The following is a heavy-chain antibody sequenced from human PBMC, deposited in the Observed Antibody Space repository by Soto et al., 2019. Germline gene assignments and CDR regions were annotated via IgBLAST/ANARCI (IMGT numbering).Heavy chain of an antibody. CDR2: INPNSGGT. Sequence: GASVKVSCKASGYTFSDYYIHWVRQAPGQGLEWMGWINPNSGGTKYAPKFQGGVTMTRDTSITTAYMELSRLRSGDTAVYYCAREPATAKPEGVDFWGQETLVTVSS. CDR3: AREPATAKPEGVDF. CDR1: GYTFSDYY. D-gene: IGHD1-1*01. V-gene: IGHV1-2*02. J-gene: IGHJ4*02.